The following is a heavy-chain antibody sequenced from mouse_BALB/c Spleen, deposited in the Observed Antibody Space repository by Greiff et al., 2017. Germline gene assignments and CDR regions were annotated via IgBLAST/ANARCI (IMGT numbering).Heavy chain of an antibody. J-gene: IGHJ4*01. CDR3: ARRGDGYYVGYAMDY. D-gene: IGHD2-3*01. CDR1: GYTFTSYW. V-gene: IGHV1-7*01. Sequence: QVQLQQSGAELAKPGASVKMSCKASGYTFTSYWMHWVKQRPGQGLEWIGYINPSTGYTEYNQKFKDKATLTADKSSSTAYMQLSSLTSEDSAVYYCARRGDGYYVGYAMDYWGQGTSVTVSS. CDR2: INPSTGYT.